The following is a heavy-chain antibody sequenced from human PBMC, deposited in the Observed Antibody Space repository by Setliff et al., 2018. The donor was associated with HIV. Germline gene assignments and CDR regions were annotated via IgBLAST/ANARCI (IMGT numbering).Heavy chain of an antibody. CDR1: GGSISSNNYF. V-gene: IGHV4-39*07. D-gene: IGHD2-21*02. CDR2: IYYSGST. Sequence: PSETLSLTCTVSGGSISSNNYFWGWIRQPPEKGLEWIGSIYYSGSTYYNPSLKSRVTISIDTSRNQFSLKLSSVTAADTAVYYCARCGGDCVWGQGTLVTVSS. CDR3: ARCGGDCV. J-gene: IGHJ4*02.